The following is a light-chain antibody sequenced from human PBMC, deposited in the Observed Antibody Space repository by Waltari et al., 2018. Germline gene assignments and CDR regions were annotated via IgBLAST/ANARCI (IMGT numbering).Light chain of an antibody. CDR3: LLYYGGDVV. CDR1: TGAVTSIYY. J-gene: IGLJ2*01. Sequence: QTVVTQEPSLTVSPGGTVTLTCASSTGAVTSIYYHNWLQQKPGHAPRALIDGTSKKHSWTPARISGCLLGATAALTVAGVQPEDEAGYYCLLYYGGDVVFGGGPKLTVL. V-gene: IGLV7-43*01. CDR2: GTS.